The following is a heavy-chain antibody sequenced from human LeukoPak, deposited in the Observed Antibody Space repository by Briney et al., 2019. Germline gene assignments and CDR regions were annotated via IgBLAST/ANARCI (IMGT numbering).Heavy chain of an antibody. V-gene: IGHV3-21*01. Sequence: GGSLRLSCAASGFTFSSYSMNWVRQAPGKGLECVSFISGRSNYIYYADSVRGRFTISRDNTKNSLYLQMNRLRAEDTAVYYCARTSVPAAISPYVFDGWGKGTLVTVSS. CDR2: ISGRSNYI. CDR1: GFTFSSYS. CDR3: ARTSVPAAISPYVFDG. J-gene: IGHJ4*02. D-gene: IGHD2-2*02.